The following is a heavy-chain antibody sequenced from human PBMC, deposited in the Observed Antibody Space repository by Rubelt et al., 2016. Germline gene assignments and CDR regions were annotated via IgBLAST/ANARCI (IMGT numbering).Heavy chain of an antibody. CDR1: GFTFSSYS. J-gene: IGHJ4*02. V-gene: IGHV3-21*01. CDR2: ISSSSSYI. CDR3: ARVQGVPAADANWNYADY. Sequence: AASGFTFSSYSMNWVRQAPGKGLEWVSFISSSSSYIKYADSVKGRFTISRDNAKNSLYLQMSSLMAEDTAVYYCARVQGVPAADANWNYADYWGQGTLVTVSS. D-gene: IGHD1-7*01.